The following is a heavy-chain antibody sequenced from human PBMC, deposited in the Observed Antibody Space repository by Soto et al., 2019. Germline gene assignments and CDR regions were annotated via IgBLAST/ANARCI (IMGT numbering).Heavy chain of an antibody. CDR2: IDPSDSYS. CDR1: GYNFTTFW. CDR3: ARHFPLPTDLQFYYYYYYGVDV. J-gene: IGHJ6*02. D-gene: IGHD3-3*02. V-gene: IGHV5-10-1*01. Sequence: PGESLKISCKASGYNFTTFWISWMRQVPGKGLEWMGRIDPSDSYSNYSPSFQGHITISADKPINTAYLHFSNLKASDTAVYYCARHFPLPTDLQFYYYYYYGVDVWGHGTAVTVSS.